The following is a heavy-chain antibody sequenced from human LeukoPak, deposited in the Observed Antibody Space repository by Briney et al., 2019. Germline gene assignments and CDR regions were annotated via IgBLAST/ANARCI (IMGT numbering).Heavy chain of an antibody. V-gene: IGHV1-18*01. CDR1: TYTFTSYG. CDR2: ISAYNGNT. D-gene: IGHD3-22*01. J-gene: IGHJ4*02. Sequence: ASVKVSCKASTYTFTSYGISWVRQAPGQGLEWMGWISAYNGNTNYAQKLQGRVTMTTDTSTSTAYMELRSLRSDDTAVYYCARDRYYYDSNHYFDYWGQGTLVTVSS. CDR3: ARDRYYYDSNHYFDY.